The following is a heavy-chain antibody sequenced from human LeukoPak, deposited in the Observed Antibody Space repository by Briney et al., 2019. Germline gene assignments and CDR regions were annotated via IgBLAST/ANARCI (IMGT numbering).Heavy chain of an antibody. CDR2: IYSGGNT. J-gene: IGHJ1*01. Sequence: GGSLRLSCAASGFTVSSNHMSWVRQAPGKGLEWVSVIYSGGNTYYADSVKGRFTISRDNSKNTLYPQMNSLRAEDTAVYYCASGYCSGGHCYSVYFQHWGQGTLVTVSS. CDR1: GFTVSSNH. D-gene: IGHD2-15*01. V-gene: IGHV3-53*01. CDR3: ASGYCSGGHCYSVYFQH.